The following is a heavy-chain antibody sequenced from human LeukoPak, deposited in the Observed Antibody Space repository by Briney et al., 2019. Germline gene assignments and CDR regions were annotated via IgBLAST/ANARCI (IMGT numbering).Heavy chain of an antibody. CDR1: GYTFTSYG. V-gene: IGHV1-18*01. D-gene: IGHD3-10*01. J-gene: IGHJ4*02. Sequence: ASVKVSCKSSGYTFTSYGISWVRQAPGQGLEWMGCISAWNGNTNYAQKLEGRVTITTATATSTASMDMRSMRSDATAVYYCERDGVYSYGSGSYHPPWGYWGQGTLVTVSS. CDR3: ERDGVYSYGSGSYHPPWGY. CDR2: ISAWNGNT.